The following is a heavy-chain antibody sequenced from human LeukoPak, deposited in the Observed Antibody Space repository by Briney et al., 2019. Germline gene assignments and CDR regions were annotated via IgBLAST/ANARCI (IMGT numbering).Heavy chain of an antibody. CDR1: GFTFSSYA. D-gene: IGHD3-10*01. Sequence: GGSLRLSCAASGFTFSSYAMSWVRQAPGKGLEWVSAISGSGGSTYYADSVKGRFTISRDNSKNTVYLQMNSLRAEDTAVYYCAKDRGFGELMKSRYFDYWGQGTLVTVSS. V-gene: IGHV3-23*01. CDR3: AKDRGFGELMKSRYFDY. CDR2: ISGSGGST. J-gene: IGHJ4*02.